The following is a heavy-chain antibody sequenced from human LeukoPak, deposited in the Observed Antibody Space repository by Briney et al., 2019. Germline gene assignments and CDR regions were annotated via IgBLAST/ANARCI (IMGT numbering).Heavy chain of an antibody. Sequence: SETLSLTCAVYGGSFSGYYWSWIRQPPGKGLEWIGEINHSGSTNYNPSLKSRVTISVDTSKNQFSLKLSSVTAADTAVYYCARTYYDSSGYYQDYWGQGTLVTVSS. CDR2: INHSGST. CDR1: GGSFSGYY. D-gene: IGHD3-22*01. CDR3: ARTYYDSSGYYQDY. V-gene: IGHV4-34*01. J-gene: IGHJ4*02.